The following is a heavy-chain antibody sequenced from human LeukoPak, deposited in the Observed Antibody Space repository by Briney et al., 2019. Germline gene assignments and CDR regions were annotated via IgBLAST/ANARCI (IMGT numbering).Heavy chain of an antibody. CDR1: GYTFTGYY. J-gene: IGHJ4*02. D-gene: IGHD6-19*01. CDR2: INPNNGDT. Sequence: AXVKVSCKASGYTFTGYYIHWVRQAPGQGLEWMGWINPNNGDTNFAQKFQGRVTMTRDTSISTVYMELSRLRSDDTAVYYCAKEGSSGWVPNYWGQGTLVTVSS. V-gene: IGHV1-2*02. CDR3: AKEGSSGWVPNY.